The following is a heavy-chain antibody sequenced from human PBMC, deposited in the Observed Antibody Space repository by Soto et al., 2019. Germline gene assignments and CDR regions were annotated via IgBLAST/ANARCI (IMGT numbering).Heavy chain of an antibody. J-gene: IGHJ6*02. CDR3: ARHDHFGSGSYRGMDV. CDR1: GGSISSGGYY. D-gene: IGHD3-10*01. CDR2: IYYSGST. V-gene: IGHV4-31*03. Sequence: QVQLQESGPGLVKPSQTLSLTCTVSGGSISSGGYYWSWIRQHPGKGLEWIGYIYYSGSTSYTPSLKSRVTISVDTAKNQFSLKLSSVTAADTAVYYCARHDHFGSGSYRGMDVWGQGTTVTVSS.